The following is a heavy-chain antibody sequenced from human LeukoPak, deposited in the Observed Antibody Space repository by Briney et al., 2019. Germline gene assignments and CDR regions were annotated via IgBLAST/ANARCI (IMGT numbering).Heavy chain of an antibody. CDR2: INHSGST. V-gene: IGHV4-34*01. J-gene: IGHJ4*02. CDR1: GFTFSNHY. D-gene: IGHD2-2*01. Sequence: GSLRLSCAASGFTFSNHYMSWIRQAPGKGLEWIGEINHSGSTNYNPSLKSRVTISVDTSKNQFSLKLSSVTAADTAVYYCARRFGSTSCYYDYWGQGTLVTVSS. CDR3: ARRFGSTSCYYDY.